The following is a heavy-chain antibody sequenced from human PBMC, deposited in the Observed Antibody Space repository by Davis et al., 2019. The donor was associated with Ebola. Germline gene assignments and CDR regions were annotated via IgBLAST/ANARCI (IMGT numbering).Heavy chain of an antibody. V-gene: IGHV3-11*01. D-gene: IGHD5-24*01. CDR1: GFTFSDYY. J-gene: IGHJ5*02. Sequence: GGSLRLSCAASGFTFSDYYMSWIRQAPGKGLEWVSYISSSGSTIYYADSVKGRFTISRDNAKNSLYLQMNSLRTEDTALYYCAKDMGQRWLQFGHWGQGTLVTVSS. CDR2: ISSSGSTI. CDR3: AKDMGQRWLQFGH.